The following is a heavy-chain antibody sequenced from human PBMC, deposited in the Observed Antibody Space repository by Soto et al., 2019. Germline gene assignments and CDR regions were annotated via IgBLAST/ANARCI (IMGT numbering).Heavy chain of an antibody. CDR1: GFTFSNAW. CDR3: TTPHGYCSSTSCYRRQDYYYGMDV. J-gene: IGHJ6*02. V-gene: IGHV3-15*01. Sequence: GGSLRLSCAASGFTFSNAWMSWVRQAPGKGLEWVGRIKSKTDGGTTDYAAPVKGRFTISRDDSKNTLYLQMNSLKTEDTAVYCCTTPHGYCSSTSCYRRQDYYYGMDVWGQGTTVTAP. D-gene: IGHD2-2*02. CDR2: IKSKTDGGTT.